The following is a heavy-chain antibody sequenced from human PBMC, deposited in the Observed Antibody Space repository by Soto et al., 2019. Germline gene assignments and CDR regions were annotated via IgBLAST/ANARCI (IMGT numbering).Heavy chain of an antibody. V-gene: IGHV1-18*01. Sequence: ASVKVSCKASGYTFTNYGITWVRQAPGQGLEWMGWISAYNGDTHYTQRLQGRVTMTTDTSTSTAYMELSSLRSEDTAVYYCARDHGDTAAGGYFDYWGQGTLVTVSS. CDR2: ISAYNGDT. J-gene: IGHJ4*02. CDR3: ARDHGDTAAGGYFDY. CDR1: GYTFTNYG. D-gene: IGHD6-13*01.